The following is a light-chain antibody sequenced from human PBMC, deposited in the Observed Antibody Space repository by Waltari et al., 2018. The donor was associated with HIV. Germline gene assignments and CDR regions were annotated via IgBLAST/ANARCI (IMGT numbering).Light chain of an antibody. CDR2: DVS. V-gene: IGLV2-11*01. CDR1: SSDVGGYNY. Sequence: QSALTQPRSVSGSPGQSVTISCPGTSSDVGGYNYVSWYQQHPGKAPKLMIYDVSKRPSGVPDRFSGSKSGNTASLTISRLQAEDEADYYCCSYAGSYTYVFGTGTKVTVL. CDR3: CSYAGSYTYV. J-gene: IGLJ1*01.